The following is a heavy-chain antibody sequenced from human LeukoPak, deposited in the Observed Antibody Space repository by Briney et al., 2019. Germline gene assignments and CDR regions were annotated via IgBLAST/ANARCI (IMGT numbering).Heavy chain of an antibody. Sequence: PWETLSLTCTVSGGAIISSSFYWVWIRQPPGRGLEWIGSTYSSGSTYYNPSVNSRATISVDTSKKELSLELSSVTAADTSMYYCARLYYSDSAFDYWGQGTLVTVSP. CDR3: ARLYYSDSAFDY. V-gene: IGHV4-39*01. CDR2: TYSSGST. D-gene: IGHD3-10*01. J-gene: IGHJ4*01. CDR1: GGAIISSSFY.